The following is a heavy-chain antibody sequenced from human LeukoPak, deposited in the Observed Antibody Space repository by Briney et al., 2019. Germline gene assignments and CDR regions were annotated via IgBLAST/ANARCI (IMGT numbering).Heavy chain of an antibody. V-gene: IGHV1-69*04. CDR3: AREGLGELTLDY. Sequence: SVKVSCKASGGTFSSYAISWVRQAPGQGLEWMGGIIPILGIANYAQKFQGRVTITADKSTSTAYMELSSLRSEDTAVYYCAREGLGELTLDYWGQGTLVTVSS. D-gene: IGHD3-16*01. J-gene: IGHJ4*02. CDR2: IIPILGIA. CDR1: GGTFSSYA.